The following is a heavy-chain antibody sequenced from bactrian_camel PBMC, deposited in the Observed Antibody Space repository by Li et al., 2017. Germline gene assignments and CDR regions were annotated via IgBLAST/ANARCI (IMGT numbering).Heavy chain of an antibody. D-gene: IGHD6*01. CDR1: VKGFKSIC. CDR2: IDTKGTV. CDR3: AADSGGSWYPSLEDYDYAY. J-gene: IGHJ4*01. Sequence: HVQLVESGGGSVQAGGSLRVSCSFVVKGFKSICMAWFRQSPIPGKRREGVVAIDTKGTVIYGDSVKGRFTISLDSARNILYLQMDNLKPEDTNMYYCAADSGGSWYPSLEDYDYAYWGQGTQVTVS. V-gene: IGHV3S53*01.